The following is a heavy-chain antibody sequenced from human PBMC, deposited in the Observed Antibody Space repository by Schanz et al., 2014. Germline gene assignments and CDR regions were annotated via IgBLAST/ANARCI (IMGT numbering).Heavy chain of an antibody. CDR1: GFTFSAYY. CDR3: AKSDAFDI. J-gene: IGHJ3*02. CDR2: VSRSTPDI. Sequence: VQLVESGGGLVQPGGSLRLSCAASGFTFSAYYMDWVRQAPGKGLEWVSYVSRSTPDIYYADSVKGRFTISRDNSKNTLYLQMNSLRAEDTAVYYCAKSDAFDIWGQGTLVTVSS. V-gene: IGHV3-11*06.